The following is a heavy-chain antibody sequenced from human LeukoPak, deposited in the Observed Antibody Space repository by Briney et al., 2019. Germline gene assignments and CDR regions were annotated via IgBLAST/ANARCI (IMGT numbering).Heavy chain of an antibody. J-gene: IGHJ4*02. CDR2: ISWNSGSI. V-gene: IGHV3-9*01. D-gene: IGHD3-3*01. Sequence: GRSLILSCAASGFTFDDYAMHWVRQAPGKGLEWVSGISWNSGSIGYADSVKGRFTISRDNAKNSLYLQMNSLRAEDTALYYCAKGLSSGKGVYYFDYWGQGTLVTVSS. CDR3: AKGLSSGKGVYYFDY. CDR1: GFTFDDYA.